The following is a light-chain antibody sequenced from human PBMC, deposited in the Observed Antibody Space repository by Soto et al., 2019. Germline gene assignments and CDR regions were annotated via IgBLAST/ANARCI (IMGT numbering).Light chain of an antibody. CDR1: HDIGNY. CDR3: QHSDHPPL. CDR2: GAF. J-gene: IGKJ3*01. V-gene: IGKV1-33*01. Sequence: DIQMTQSPPYLSASIGDRVTITFQASHDIGNYLNWYQHKPGKAPNLGISGAFNLETWVPSRFSGGGSGTESTSTISLLRPEVIATYYCQHSDHPPLFGPGTKVDF.